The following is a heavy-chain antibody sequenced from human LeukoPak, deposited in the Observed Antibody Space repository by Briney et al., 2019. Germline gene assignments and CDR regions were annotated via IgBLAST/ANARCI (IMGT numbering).Heavy chain of an antibody. CDR3: ARFRIAVAGLDY. V-gene: IGHV4-34*01. CDR1: GGSFSGYY. J-gene: IGHJ4*02. CDR2: INHSGST. D-gene: IGHD6-19*01. Sequence: SETPSLTCAVYGGSFSGYYWSWIRQPPGKGLEWIGEINHSGSTNYNPSLKSRVTISVDTSKNQFSLKLSSVTAADTAVYYCARFRIAVAGLDYWGQGTLVTVSS.